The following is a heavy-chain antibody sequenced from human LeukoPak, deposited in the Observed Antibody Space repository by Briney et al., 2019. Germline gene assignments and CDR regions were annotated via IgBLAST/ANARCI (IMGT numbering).Heavy chain of an antibody. Sequence: GGSLRLSCAASGFTFSDYYMSWIRQAPGKGLEWVSYISSSSSYTNYADSVKGRFTISRDNAKNSLYLQMNSLRAEDTAVYYCARGFRLWMTTVTTWWFDPWGQGTLVTVSS. V-gene: IGHV3-11*06. CDR3: ARGFRLWMTTVTTWWFDP. J-gene: IGHJ5*02. D-gene: IGHD4-17*01. CDR2: ISSSSSYT. CDR1: GFTFSDYY.